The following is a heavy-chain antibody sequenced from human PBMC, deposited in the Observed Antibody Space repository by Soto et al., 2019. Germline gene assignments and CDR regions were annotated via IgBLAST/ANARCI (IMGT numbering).Heavy chain of an antibody. CDR3: ATTMLRTRGDNY. V-gene: IGHV1-46*01. CDR1: GYTFTSYY. CDR2: INPSGGST. J-gene: IGHJ4*02. Sequence: ASVKVSCKASGYTFTSYYMHWVRQAPGQWLEWMGIINPSGGSTSYAQKFQGRVTMTRDTSTSTVYMELSSLRSEDTAVYYCATTMLRTRGDNYWGQGTLVTVSS. D-gene: IGHD3-10*02.